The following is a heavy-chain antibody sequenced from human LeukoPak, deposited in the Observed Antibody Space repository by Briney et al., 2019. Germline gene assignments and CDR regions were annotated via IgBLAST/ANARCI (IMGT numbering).Heavy chain of an antibody. V-gene: IGHV3-21*01. CDR1: RFTFSSYS. Sequence: GGSLRLSCAASRFTFSSYSMNWVRQAPGKGLEWVSSISSSGSYIYYADSVKGRFTISRDNAKNTLYLQMNSLRGEDTAVYYCARASSAYYFLDYWGQGTLVTVSS. J-gene: IGHJ4*02. D-gene: IGHD3-22*01. CDR2: ISSSGSYI. CDR3: ARASSAYYFLDY.